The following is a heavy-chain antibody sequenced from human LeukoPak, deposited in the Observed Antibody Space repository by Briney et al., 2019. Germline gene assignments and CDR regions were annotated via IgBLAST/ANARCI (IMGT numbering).Heavy chain of an antibody. CDR3: ARSAYSGYDTGCDY. J-gene: IGHJ4*02. V-gene: IGHV3-53*01. D-gene: IGHD5-12*01. CDR1: GFTVSSNY. Sequence: GGSLRLSCAASGFTVSSNYMSWVRQAPGKGLEWVSVIYSGGSTYYADSVKGRFTISRDNSKNTLYLQMNSLRAEDTAVYYCARSAYSGYDTGCDYWGQGTLATVSS. CDR2: IYSGGST.